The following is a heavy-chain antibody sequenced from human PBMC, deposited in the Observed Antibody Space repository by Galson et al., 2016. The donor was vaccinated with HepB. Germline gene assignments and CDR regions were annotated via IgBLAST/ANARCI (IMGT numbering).Heavy chain of an antibody. CDR3: ATRGVPDNSGYLYYFDY. J-gene: IGHJ4*02. Sequence: SLRLSCATSGFTFNNVWMNWVRQAPGKGLEWVGRIKTKSEGGTTDYAAPVQGRFTISRDDSQNTLFLQMNSLETEDTAVYYCATRGVPDNSGYLYYFDYWGQGTLVAVSS. D-gene: IGHD5-12*01. V-gene: IGHV3-15*01. CDR1: GFTFNNVW. CDR2: IKTKSEGGTT.